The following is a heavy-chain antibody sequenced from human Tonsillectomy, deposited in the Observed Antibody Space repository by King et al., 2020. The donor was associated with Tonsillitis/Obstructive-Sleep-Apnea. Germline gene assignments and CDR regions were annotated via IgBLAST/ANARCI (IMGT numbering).Heavy chain of an antibody. V-gene: IGHV1-69*01. Sequence: VQLVESGAEVKKPGSSVTVSCTASGGTFSNYVIHWVRQAPGQGLEWMGGIIPIFGTANYAQKFQGRVTITADESTSTAYMELSSLRSEDTAVYYCARLYGGYSRGAFDIWGQGTMVTVSS. CDR1: GGTFSNYV. J-gene: IGHJ3*02. CDR3: ARLYGGYSRGAFDI. CDR2: IIPIFGTA. D-gene: IGHD4-23*01.